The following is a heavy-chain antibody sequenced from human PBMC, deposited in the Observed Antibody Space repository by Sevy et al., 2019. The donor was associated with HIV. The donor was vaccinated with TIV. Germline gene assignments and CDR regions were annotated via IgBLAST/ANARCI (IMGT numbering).Heavy chain of an antibody. CDR1: GYTFTSYV. Sequence: ASVKVSCKASGYTFTSYVMHWVRQAPGQRLQWMGWINTGNGDTKYSEKLQGRVTITRDTSASRAYMELSSLRSEDTAVYYCARDRGGSGDFDYWGQGTLVTVSS. J-gene: IGHJ4*02. V-gene: IGHV1-3*04. CDR3: ARDRGGSGDFDY. CDR2: INTGNGDT. D-gene: IGHD3-10*01.